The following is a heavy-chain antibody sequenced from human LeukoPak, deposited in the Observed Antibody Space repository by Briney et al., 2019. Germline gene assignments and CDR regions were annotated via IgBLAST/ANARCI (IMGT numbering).Heavy chain of an antibody. D-gene: IGHD3-9*01. J-gene: IGHJ4*02. CDR2: ISSSSSYI. CDR3: ARGAYYDISSLGY. CDR1: GFTFSSYN. V-gene: IGHV3-21*01. Sequence: GGSLRLSCAASGFTFSSYNMNWVRQAPGKGLEWVSSISSSSSYIYYADSVKGRFTISRDNAKNSLYLQMNSRRAEDTAVYYCARGAYYDISSLGYWGQGTLVTVSS.